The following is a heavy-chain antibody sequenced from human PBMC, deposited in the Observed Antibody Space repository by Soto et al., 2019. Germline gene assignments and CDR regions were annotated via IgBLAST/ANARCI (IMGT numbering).Heavy chain of an antibody. CDR2: ISGSGGGGNT. V-gene: IGHV3-23*01. Sequence: RFLRPSFHAVGGLAGTYCMHWVRQVPGKGPEWVSGISGSGGGGNTYSADSVKGRFTISRDNSKSTVFLHVNSLRAGDTAVYYCAKGRDAVVSVFDVWGQGTMVTVS. CDR1: GGLAGTYC. D-gene: IGHD2-15*01. CDR3: AKGRDAVVSVFDV. J-gene: IGHJ3*01.